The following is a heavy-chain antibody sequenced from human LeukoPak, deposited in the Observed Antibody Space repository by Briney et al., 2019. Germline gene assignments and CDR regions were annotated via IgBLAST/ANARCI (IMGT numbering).Heavy chain of an antibody. V-gene: IGHV3-23*01. CDR3: AREPGSSSWYQLYYYYYGMDV. Sequence: GGSLRLSCAASGFIFHSYAINWVRQAPGKGLEWVSGIGGRGGGPYYADSVKGRFTISRDDSKNTVFLQMNSLRAEDTAVYYCAREPGSSSWYQLYYYYYGMDVWGQGTTVTVSS. D-gene: IGHD6-13*01. CDR1: GFIFHSYA. J-gene: IGHJ6*02. CDR2: IGGRGGGP.